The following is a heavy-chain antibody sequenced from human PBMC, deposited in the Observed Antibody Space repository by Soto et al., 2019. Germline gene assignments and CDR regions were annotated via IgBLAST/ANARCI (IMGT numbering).Heavy chain of an antibody. CDR3: ARDRACSGGTCYNYIDY. V-gene: IGHV4-31*02. CDR1: GGTISSGGYY. CDR2: IYYSGST. Sequence: SETRSLTGTLSGGTISSGGYYWSCMRQRPGKCLEWIGYIYYSGSTYYNPSLKSRVTISVDMSKNQFSLKLSSVTAADTAVYYRARDRACSGGTCYNYIDYWGQGTLATVST. J-gene: IGHJ4*02. D-gene: IGHD2-15*01.